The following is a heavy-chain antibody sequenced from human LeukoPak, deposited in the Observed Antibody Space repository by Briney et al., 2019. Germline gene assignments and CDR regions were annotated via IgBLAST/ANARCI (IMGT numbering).Heavy chain of an antibody. CDR2: LYYSGST. CDR3: ARHAIDSSGYYLHYFDY. V-gene: IGHV4-39*01. CDR1: GGSFSTNSNY. Sequence: SETLSLTCTVSGGSFSTNSNYWGWIRQPPGKGLEWIGRLYYSGSTYYNPSLKSRVTISVDTSKNQFSLKLSSVTAADTAVYYRARHAIDSSGYYLHYFDYWGQGTLVTVSS. J-gene: IGHJ4*02. D-gene: IGHD3-22*01.